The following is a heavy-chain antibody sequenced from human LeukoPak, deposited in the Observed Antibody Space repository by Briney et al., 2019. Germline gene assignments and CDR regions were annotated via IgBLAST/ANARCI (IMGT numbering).Heavy chain of an antibody. V-gene: IGHV3-30*03. CDR3: ARAIDRPDDFWSGRSTPRRWFDP. J-gene: IGHJ5*02. Sequence: PGGSLRLSCAASGFTFSSYGMHWVRQAPGKGLEWVAVISYDGSNKYYADSVKGRFTISRDNSKNTLYLQMNSLRAEDTAVYYCARAIDRPDDFWSGRSTPRRWFDPWGQGTLVTVSS. CDR2: ISYDGSNK. D-gene: IGHD3-3*01. CDR1: GFTFSSYG.